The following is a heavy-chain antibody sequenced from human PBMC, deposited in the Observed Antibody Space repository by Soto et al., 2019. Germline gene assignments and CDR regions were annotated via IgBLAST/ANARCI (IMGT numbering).Heavy chain of an antibody. D-gene: IGHD2-21*01. Sequence: GGSLRLSCAVSGFTFSNFATSWVRQAPGKGLEWVSVISTSGDTTYYADSVKGRFTISRDDSKNTLYLQMDSLRGEDTAVYYCAKSTMARNREYSFYSYMDVWGKGTTVTVSS. V-gene: IGHV3-23*01. CDR2: ISTSGDTT. CDR3: AKSTMARNREYSFYSYMDV. CDR1: GFTFSNFA. J-gene: IGHJ6*03.